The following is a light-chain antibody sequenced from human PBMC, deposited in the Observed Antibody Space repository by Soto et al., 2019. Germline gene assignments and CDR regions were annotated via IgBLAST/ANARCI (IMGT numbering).Light chain of an antibody. CDR3: SSYTTSNTRQIV. CDR2: DVS. J-gene: IGLJ1*01. Sequence: QPASVSGSPGQSITISGTGTSSDVGGYNYVSWYQHHPGKAPKLMIYDVSNRPSGVSNRFSGSKSGNTASLTISGLQPEDEADYYCSSYTTSNTRQIVFGTGTKLTVL. V-gene: IGLV2-14*03. CDR1: SSDVGGYNY.